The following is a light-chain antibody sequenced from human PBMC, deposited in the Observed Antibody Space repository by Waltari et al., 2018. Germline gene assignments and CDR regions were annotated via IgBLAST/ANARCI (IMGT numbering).Light chain of an antibody. CDR2: GAS. CDR1: QSVGRS. J-gene: IGKJ1*01. V-gene: IGKV3-20*01. Sequence: EIVLTQSPGTLSLSPGERATLSCRASQSVGRSLAWYQQKPGQAPRLIIYGASSRATGVPDRFSGSGYGTDFSLTISRLEPEDFAVYYCQHYVRLPVTFGQGTRVEIK. CDR3: QHYVRLPVT.